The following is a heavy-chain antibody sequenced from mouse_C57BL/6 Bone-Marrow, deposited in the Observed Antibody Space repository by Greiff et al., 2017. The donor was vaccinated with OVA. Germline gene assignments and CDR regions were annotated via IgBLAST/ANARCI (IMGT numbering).Heavy chain of an antibody. D-gene: IGHD2-4*01. CDR1: GYTFTSYG. CDR3: AYDYDGYWYFDG. V-gene: IGHV1-81*01. J-gene: IGHJ1*03. CDR2: IYPRSGNT. Sequence: VQLVESGAELARPGASVKLSCKASGYTFTSYGISWVKQRTGQGLEWIGEIYPRSGNTYYNEKFKGKATLTADKSSSTAYMELRSLTSEDSAVYFCAYDYDGYWYFDGWGTGTTVTVAS.